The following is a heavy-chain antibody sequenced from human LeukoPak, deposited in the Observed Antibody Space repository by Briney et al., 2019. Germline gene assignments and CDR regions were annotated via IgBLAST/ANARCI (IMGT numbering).Heavy chain of an antibody. D-gene: IGHD4-17*01. V-gene: IGHV3-48*02. CDR2: ISPSSDNI. Sequence: GGSLRLSCAASGLTFSSYAMNWLRQAPGKGLEWVSYISPSSDNIQYTDSVKGRFTVSRDNAKNPLSLQMNSLRDEDTAVYYCVRCNRGDYGEFDMWGQGTMVTVSS. CDR3: VRCNRGDYGEFDM. J-gene: IGHJ3*02. CDR1: GLTFSSYA.